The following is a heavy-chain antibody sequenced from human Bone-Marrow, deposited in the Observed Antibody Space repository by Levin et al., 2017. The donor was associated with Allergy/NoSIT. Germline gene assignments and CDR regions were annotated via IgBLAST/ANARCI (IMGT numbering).Heavy chain of an antibody. CDR1: GFTFSSYW. D-gene: IGHD2-2*01. J-gene: IGHJ4*02. V-gene: IGHV3-7*01. CDR3: ARDAGCSSTSCYPLDY. CDR2: IKQDGSEK. Sequence: GESLKISCAASGFTFSSYWMSWVRQAPGKGLEWVANIKQDGSEKYYVDSVKGRFTISRDNAKNSLYLQMNSLRAEDTAVYYCARDAGCSSTSCYPLDYWGQGTLVTVSS.